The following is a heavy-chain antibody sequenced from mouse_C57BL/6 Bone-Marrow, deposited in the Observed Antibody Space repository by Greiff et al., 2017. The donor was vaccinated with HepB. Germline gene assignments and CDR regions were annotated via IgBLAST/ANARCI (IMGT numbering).Heavy chain of an antibody. V-gene: IGHV14-1*01. D-gene: IGHD2-3*01. J-gene: IGHJ2*01. CDR2: IDPEDGDT. Sequence: VQLQQSGAELVRPGASVKLSCTASGFNIKDYYMHWVKQRPEQGLEWIGRIDPEDGDTEYAPKFQGKPTMTADTSSNTAYLQLSSLTSEDTAVYYCTKDGYYPFNYWGQGTTLTVSS. CDR1: GFNIKDYY. CDR3: TKDGYYPFNY.